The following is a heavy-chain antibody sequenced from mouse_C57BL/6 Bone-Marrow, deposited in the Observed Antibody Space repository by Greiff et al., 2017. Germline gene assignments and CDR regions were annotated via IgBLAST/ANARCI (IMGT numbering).Heavy chain of an antibody. Sequence: EVKLVESGGGLVQSGRSLRLSCATSGFTFSDFYMEWVRQAPGKGLEWIAASRNKANDYTTEYSASGKGRFIVSRDTSQSILYLQMKALRAEDTAIYYCARDAITTVVGAMDYWGQGTSVTVSS. D-gene: IGHD1-1*01. CDR2: SRNKANDYTT. CDR3: ARDAITTVVGAMDY. CDR1: GFTFSDFY. J-gene: IGHJ4*01. V-gene: IGHV7-1*01.